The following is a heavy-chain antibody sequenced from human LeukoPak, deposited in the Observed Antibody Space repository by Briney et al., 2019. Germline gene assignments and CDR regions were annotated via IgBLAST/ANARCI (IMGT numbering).Heavy chain of an antibody. CDR1: GFTFSSYS. D-gene: IGHD3-3*01. CDR3: ASSIADYDFWSGYSSY. CDR2: ISSSSSYI. V-gene: IGHV3-21*01. J-gene: IGHJ4*02. Sequence: PGGSLRLSCAASGFTFSSYSMNWVRQAPGKGLEWVSSISSSSSYIYYADSVKGRFTISRDNAKNSLYLQMNSLRAKDTAVYYCASSIADYDFWSGYSSYWGQGTLVTVSS.